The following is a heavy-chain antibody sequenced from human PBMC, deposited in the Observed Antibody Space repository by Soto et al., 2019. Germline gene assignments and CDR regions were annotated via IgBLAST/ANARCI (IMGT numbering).Heavy chain of an antibody. CDR1: GYTFTGNY. D-gene: IGHD2-2*01. V-gene: IGHV1-2*02. Sequence: GASVKVSCKASGYTFTGNYINWVRQAPGQGLEWMGWINPNSGDTNSAQKFQGRVTMTRDTSISTAYMELSRLRSDDTAVYYCARGPCITTTCSPLNWFDPWGQGTLVTVSS. J-gene: IGHJ5*02. CDR2: INPNSGDT. CDR3: ARGPCITTTCSPLNWFDP.